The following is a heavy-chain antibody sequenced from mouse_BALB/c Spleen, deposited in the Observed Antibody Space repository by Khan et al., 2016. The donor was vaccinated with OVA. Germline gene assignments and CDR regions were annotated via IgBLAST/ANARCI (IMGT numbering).Heavy chain of an antibody. CDR1: GYTFINYW. V-gene: IGHV1-7*01. CDR2: INPSTGYT. Sequence: QVQLQQSGAELAKPGASVKMSCKASGYTFINYWILWVKQRPGQGLEWIGYINPSTGYTEYNQNFKDKATLTADTSSSTAYMQLSSLTSEDSAVYYCARRGLRWDFDGGGQGTTLTVSS. J-gene: IGHJ2*01. D-gene: IGHD1-1*01. CDR3: ARRGLRWDFDG.